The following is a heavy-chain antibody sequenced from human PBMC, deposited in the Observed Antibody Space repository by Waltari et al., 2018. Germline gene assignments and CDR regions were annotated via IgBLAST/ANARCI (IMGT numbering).Heavy chain of an antibody. CDR2: VQRSGIT. V-gene: IGHV4-4*02. D-gene: IGHD2-15*01. Sequence: QLQLQESGPGLVKPSGTLSLTCAVSGDSMSSTDWWSWVRQSPGKGLAWVGQVQRSGITNYNPSFSSRVTMSVDASTNHFSLKVTSATPADTAVYFCARDRGRGIYLDAWGQGTLVTVSP. CDR1: GDSMSSTDW. J-gene: IGHJ4*02. CDR3: ARDRGRGIYLDA.